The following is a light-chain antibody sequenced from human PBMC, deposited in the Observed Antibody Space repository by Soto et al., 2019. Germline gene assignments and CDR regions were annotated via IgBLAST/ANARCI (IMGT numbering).Light chain of an antibody. CDR1: NSNIGRNY. V-gene: IGLV1-47*01. Sequence: QSVLTQPPSVSGTPGQRVTISCSGSNSNIGRNYVYWYQQLPGTAPKLLIYRNNERPSGVPDRFSGSKSGTSASLAISGLRSEDEADYYCAAWDGSLSGGVFGGGTKLTVL. CDR3: AAWDGSLSGGV. J-gene: IGLJ3*02. CDR2: RNN.